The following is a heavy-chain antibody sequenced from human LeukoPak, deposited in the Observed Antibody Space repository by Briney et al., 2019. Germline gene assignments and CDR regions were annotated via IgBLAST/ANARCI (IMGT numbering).Heavy chain of an antibody. V-gene: IGHV1-69*04. Sequence: ASVKVSCKASGGTFSSYAISWVRQAPGQGLEWMGRIIPILGIANYAQKFQGRVTITADKSTSTAYMELSSLRSEDTAVYYCARDPLPPSMVRGVRYYGMDVWGQGTTVTVSS. D-gene: IGHD3-10*01. CDR2: IIPILGIA. CDR3: ARDPLPPSMVRGVRYYGMDV. J-gene: IGHJ6*02. CDR1: GGTFSSYA.